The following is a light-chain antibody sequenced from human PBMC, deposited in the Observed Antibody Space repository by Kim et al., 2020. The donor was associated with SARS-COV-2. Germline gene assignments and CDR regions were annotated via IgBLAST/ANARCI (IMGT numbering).Light chain of an antibody. CDR1: SSDVGGYNY. J-gene: IGLJ2*01. Sequence: QSALTQPASVSGSPGQSITISCTGTSSDVGGYNYVFWYQQHPAKAPKLMIYDVNQRPSGVSNRFSGSKFGNTASLTISGLQPEDEAHYYCSSYRSGSTVVFGGGTQLTVL. V-gene: IGLV2-14*03. CDR3: SSYRSGSTVV. CDR2: DVN.